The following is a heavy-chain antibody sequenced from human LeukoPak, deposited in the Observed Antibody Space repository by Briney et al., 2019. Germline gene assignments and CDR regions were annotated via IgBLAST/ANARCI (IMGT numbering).Heavy chain of an antibody. J-gene: IGHJ3*02. CDR1: GGSISSYY. D-gene: IGHD1-7*01. CDR3: ARDTGTTVLDAFDI. Sequence: SETLSLTCTVSGGSISSYYWSWIRQPPGKGLEWIGYIYYSGSTNYNPSLKSRVTMSVDTSKNQFSLKLSSVTAADTAVYYCARDTGTTVLDAFDIWGQGTMVTVSS. CDR2: IYYSGST. V-gene: IGHV4-59*12.